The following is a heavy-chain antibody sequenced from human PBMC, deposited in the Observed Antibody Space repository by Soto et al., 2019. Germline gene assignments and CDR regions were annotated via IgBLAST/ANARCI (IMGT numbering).Heavy chain of an antibody. J-gene: IGHJ6*02. CDR1: GCIFSDYN. D-gene: IGHD3-10*01. V-gene: IGHV3-48*02. CDR3: ARDSGRGYGMDV. CDR2: ISPNSAIK. Sequence: PGGSLRLSCVASGCIFSDYNMDWVSEAPGEGLEWLSYISPNSAIKWYADSVRGRFTVSRDNAKNSPFLQMDSLRDEDTAVYYCARDSGRGYGMDVWGQGATVTVSS.